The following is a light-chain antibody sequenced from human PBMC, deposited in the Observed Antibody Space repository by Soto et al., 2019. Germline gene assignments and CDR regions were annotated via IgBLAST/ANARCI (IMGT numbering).Light chain of an antibody. V-gene: IGKV1-9*01. CDR3: QQANSFPLT. Sequence: IQLTQSPSSLSASVGDRVAITCRASQGIRSYLAWYQQKPGEAPKLLISIASILQSGVPSRFSGSGSGTDFTLTISSPQPEDFATYYCQQANSFPLTFGGGTKVDIK. CDR1: QGIRSY. J-gene: IGKJ4*01. CDR2: IAS.